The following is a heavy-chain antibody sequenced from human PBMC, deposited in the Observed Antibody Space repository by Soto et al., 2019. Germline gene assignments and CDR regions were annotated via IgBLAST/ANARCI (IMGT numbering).Heavy chain of an antibody. CDR3: ARDEYQLLSSVSWFDS. D-gene: IGHD2-2*01. J-gene: IGHJ5*01. CDR1: GGSISDDTY. V-gene: IGHV4-30-4*01. Sequence: TSETLSLTCTVSGGSISDDTYWSWIRQTPGKGLEWIGYIYHTGKTYYNPSLRSRVSISVDKSKSQFSLKLISVTAADTAVSFCARDEYQLLSSVSWFDSWGHGTLVTTSS. CDR2: IYHTGKT.